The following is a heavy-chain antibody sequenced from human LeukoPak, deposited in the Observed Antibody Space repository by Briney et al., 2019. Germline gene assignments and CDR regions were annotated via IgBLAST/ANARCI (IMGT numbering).Heavy chain of an antibody. CDR3: ARDGKQWLSEIDAFDI. CDR2: ISSSGSTI. CDR1: GFTFSSYE. V-gene: IGHV3-48*03. Sequence: GGSLRLSCAASGFTFSSYEMNWVRQAPGKGLEWLSYISSSGSTIYYADSVKGRFTISRDNAKNSLYLQMNSLRAEDTAVYYCARDGKQWLSEIDAFDIWGQGTMVTVSS. J-gene: IGHJ3*02. D-gene: IGHD6-19*01.